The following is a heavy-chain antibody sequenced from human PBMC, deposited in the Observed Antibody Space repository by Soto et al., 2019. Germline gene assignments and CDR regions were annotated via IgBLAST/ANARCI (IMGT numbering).Heavy chain of an antibody. CDR3: AKDGYLYTYYCEY. CDR1: GFTFSSYA. V-gene: IGHV3-30-3*01. Sequence: QVQLVESGGGVVQPGRSLRLSCAASGFTFSSYAMHWVRQAPGKGLEWVAVISYDGISKHYADSVKGRFSISRDDSENTLYVQMHRRRAEDTAVYYCAKDGYLYTYYCEYWGPGTLVTVSS. CDR2: ISYDGISK. J-gene: IGHJ4*02. D-gene: IGHD2-2*03.